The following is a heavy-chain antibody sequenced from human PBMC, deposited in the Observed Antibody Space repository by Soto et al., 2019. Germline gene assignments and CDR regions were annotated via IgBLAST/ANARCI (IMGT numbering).Heavy chain of an antibody. CDR2: ISAYNGNT. J-gene: IGHJ3*02. D-gene: IGHD5-18*01. V-gene: IGHV1-18*04. Sequence: ASVKVSCKASGYTFTGYYMHWVRQAPGQGLEWMGWISAYNGNTNYAQKLQGRVTMTTDTSTSTAYMELRSLRSDDTAVYYCARGSLDTPDAFDIWGQGTMVTVSS. CDR3: ARGSLDTPDAFDI. CDR1: GYTFTGYY.